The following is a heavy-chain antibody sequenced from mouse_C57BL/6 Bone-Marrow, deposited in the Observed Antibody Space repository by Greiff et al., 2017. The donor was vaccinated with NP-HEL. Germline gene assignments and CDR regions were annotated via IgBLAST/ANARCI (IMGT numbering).Heavy chain of an antibody. Sequence: QVQLQQSGAELARPGASVKLSCKASGYTFTSYGISWVKQRTGQGLEWIGEIYPRSGNTYSNEKFKGKATLTADKSSSTAYMELRSLTSEDSAVYFCARTGFITTVVATWYFDVWGTGTTVTVSS. V-gene: IGHV1-81*01. CDR2: IYPRSGNT. D-gene: IGHD1-1*01. CDR3: ARTGFITTVVATWYFDV. J-gene: IGHJ1*03. CDR1: GYTFTSYG.